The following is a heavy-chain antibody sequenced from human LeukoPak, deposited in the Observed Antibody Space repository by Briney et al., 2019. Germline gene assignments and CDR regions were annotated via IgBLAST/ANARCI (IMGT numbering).Heavy chain of an antibody. CDR3: ATKYSVAVAANPPYFDY. CDR2: INQSGST. CDR1: GGSFSGYY. Sequence: SETLSITCGVYGGSFSGYYWSWIRQPPGRGLEWIGEINQSGSTNYNPSLKSRVTISVDTSKNQFSLKLSSVTAADTGVYYCATKYSVAVAANPPYFDYWGQGTLVTVSS. D-gene: IGHD6-19*01. J-gene: IGHJ4*02. V-gene: IGHV4-34*01.